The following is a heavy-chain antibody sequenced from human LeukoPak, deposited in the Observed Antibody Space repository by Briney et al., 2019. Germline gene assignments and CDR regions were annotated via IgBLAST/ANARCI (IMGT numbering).Heavy chain of an antibody. CDR3: AKAASYGSLDAFDI. CDR2: ISWNSGSI. J-gene: IGHJ3*02. D-gene: IGHD3-16*01. CDR1: GFTFDDYA. V-gene: IGHV3-9*01. Sequence: GGSLRLSCAASGFTFDDYAMHWVRQAPGKGLEWVSGISWNSGSIGYADSVKGRFTISRDNAKNSLYLQMNSLRAEDTALYYCAKAASYGSLDAFDIWGQGTMVTVSS.